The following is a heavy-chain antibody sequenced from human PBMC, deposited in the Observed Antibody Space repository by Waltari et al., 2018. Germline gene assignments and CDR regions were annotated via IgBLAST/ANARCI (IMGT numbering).Heavy chain of an antibody. J-gene: IGHJ6*03. V-gene: IGHV4-39*01. CDR3: ARQATDTYYYYYMDV. CDR1: GGSISTTTYY. Sequence: QLQLQESGPGLVKPSETLSLACTVSGGSISTTTYYWCWLRQPPGKGLDWIGGTSYSGSTSYNTSLNSRVTMSVDTSKNQFSLKLNSVTAADTAVYYCARQATDTYYYYYMDVWGKGTTVTVSS. D-gene: IGHD2-21*02. CDR2: TSYSGST.